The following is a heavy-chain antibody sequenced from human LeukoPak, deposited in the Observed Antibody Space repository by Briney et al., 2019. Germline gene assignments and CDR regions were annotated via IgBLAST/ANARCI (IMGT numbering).Heavy chain of an antibody. V-gene: IGHV3-30*18. CDR2: ISYDGGNK. CDR1: GFTFSSYG. D-gene: IGHD3-3*01. J-gene: IGHJ6*02. Sequence: GGSLRLSCAASGFTFSSYGMHWVRQAPGKGLEWVAVISYDGGNKYYADSVEGRFTISRDNSKNTLYLQMNSLRAEDTAVYYCAKTDQYYDFWSGYYANYYYYYGMDVWGQGTTVTVSS. CDR3: AKTDQYYDFWSGYYANYYYYYGMDV.